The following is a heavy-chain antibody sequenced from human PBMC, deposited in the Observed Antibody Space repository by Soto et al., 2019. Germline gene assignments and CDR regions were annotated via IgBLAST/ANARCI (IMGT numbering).Heavy chain of an antibody. CDR1: GYIFSRYW. CDR3: ARMYAAVSFYKRGWFDP. Sequence: EVQLVQSGAEVKKPGESLKISCKASGYIFSRYWIAWVRQMPGKGLEWMGIIFPDDSDTRYSPSFQGQVTISVDKSISTAYLQWSSLKASDTAMYYCARMYAAVSFYKRGWFDPWGQGTLVTVSS. J-gene: IGHJ5*02. CDR2: IFPDDSDT. D-gene: IGHD3-10*01. V-gene: IGHV5-51*01.